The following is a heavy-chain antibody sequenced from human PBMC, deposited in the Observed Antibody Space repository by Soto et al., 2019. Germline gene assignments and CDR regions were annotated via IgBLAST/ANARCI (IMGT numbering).Heavy chain of an antibody. Sequence: SETLSLTCTVSGGPMSSSTYYWSWVRPPPGKGLEWIWTIYSSGVTYYEASLKTRVTISIDTSKTQFSLKMRSVTAADTAVYYRARHYCTRGPSYFDYWGPGTLVTVSP. CDR3: ARHYCTRGPSYFDY. J-gene: IGHJ4*02. CDR2: IYSSGVT. V-gene: IGHV4-39*01. CDR1: GGPMSSSTYY. D-gene: IGHD2-8*02.